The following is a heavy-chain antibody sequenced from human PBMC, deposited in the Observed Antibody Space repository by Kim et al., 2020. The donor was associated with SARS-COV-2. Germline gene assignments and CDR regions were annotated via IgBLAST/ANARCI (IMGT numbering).Heavy chain of an antibody. CDR2: IYYSGST. V-gene: IGHV4-59*08. Sequence: SETLSLTCTVSGGSISSYYWSWIRQPPGKGLEWIGDIYYSGSTNYNPSLKSRVTISVDTSKNQFSLKLSSVTAADTAVYYCARPPPWNSYGTGFDYWGQG. CDR1: GGSISSYY. D-gene: IGHD5-18*01. CDR3: ARPPPWNSYGTGFDY. J-gene: IGHJ4*01.